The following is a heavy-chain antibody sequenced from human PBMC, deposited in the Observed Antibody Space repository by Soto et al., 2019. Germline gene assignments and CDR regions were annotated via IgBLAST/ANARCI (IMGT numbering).Heavy chain of an antibody. V-gene: IGHV1-69*02. J-gene: IGHJ4*02. CDR2: IIPILGIA. D-gene: IGHD2-15*01. Sequence: SVKVSCKASGGTFSSYTISWVRQAPGQGLEWMGRIIPILGIANYAQKFQGRVTITADKSTSTAYMELSSLRSEDTAVYYCARGPGAVVAAHNDWGQGTLVTVSS. CDR1: GGTFSSYT. CDR3: ARGPGAVVAAHND.